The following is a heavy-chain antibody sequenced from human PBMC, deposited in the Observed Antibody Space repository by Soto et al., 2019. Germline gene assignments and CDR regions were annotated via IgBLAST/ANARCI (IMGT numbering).Heavy chain of an antibody. D-gene: IGHD4-4*01. CDR2: INPSGGST. Sequence: QVQLVQSGAEVKKPGASVKVSCKASGYTFTSYYMHWVRQAPGQGLEWMGIINPSGGSTSYAQKVQGSVTMTRDTSTSTVYMELSSLRSEDTAVYYCARHPRLQYYFDYWGQGTLVTVSS. J-gene: IGHJ4*02. CDR1: GYTFTSYY. CDR3: ARHPRLQYYFDY. V-gene: IGHV1-46*01.